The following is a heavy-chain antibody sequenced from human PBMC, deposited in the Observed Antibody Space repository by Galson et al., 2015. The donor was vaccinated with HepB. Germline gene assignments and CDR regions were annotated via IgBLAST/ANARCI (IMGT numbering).Heavy chain of an antibody. Sequence: SCKASGGSFSSYAISWVRQAPGQGLEWMGGIIPMFGRGKNAQKFQGRVTITADESTSTAYMELSSLRSEDTAVYYCARDLGIVGAAGTYYYYGMDVWGQGTTVTVSS. CDR1: GGSFSSYA. D-gene: IGHD1-26*01. CDR3: ARDLGIVGAAGTYYYYGMDV. V-gene: IGHV1-69*01. CDR2: IIPMFGRG. J-gene: IGHJ6*02.